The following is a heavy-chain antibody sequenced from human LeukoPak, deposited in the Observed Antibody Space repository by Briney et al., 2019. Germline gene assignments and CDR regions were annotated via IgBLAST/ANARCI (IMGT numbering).Heavy chain of an antibody. V-gene: IGHV1-18*01. J-gene: IGHJ4*02. CDR2: ISAYNGNT. CDR3: ASSRREDSYGNY. CDR1: GYTFTGYG. Sequence: ASVKVSCKASGYTFTGYGISWVRQAPGQGLEWMGWISAYNGNTNYAQKLQGRVTMTTDTSTSTAYMELRSLRSDDTAVYYCASSRREDSYGNYWGQGTLVTVSS. D-gene: IGHD5-18*01.